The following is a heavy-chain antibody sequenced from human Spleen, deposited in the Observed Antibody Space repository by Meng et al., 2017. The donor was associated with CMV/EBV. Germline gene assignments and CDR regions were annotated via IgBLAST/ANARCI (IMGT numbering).Heavy chain of an antibody. CDR3: ASDCSGGSCYYVY. CDR2: IYYSGST. CDR1: GGSISSGDYY. Sequence: QVHLQESGPVLVKPSQTPSPTCTVSGGSISSGDYYWSWIRQPPGKGLEWIGYIYYSGSTYYNPSLKSRVTISVDTSKNQFSLKLSSVTAADTAVYYCASDCSGGSCYYVYWGQGTLVTVSS. D-gene: IGHD2-15*01. J-gene: IGHJ4*02. V-gene: IGHV4-30-4*08.